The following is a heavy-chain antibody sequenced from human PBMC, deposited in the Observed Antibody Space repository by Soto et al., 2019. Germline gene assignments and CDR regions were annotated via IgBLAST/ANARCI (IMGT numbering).Heavy chain of an antibody. J-gene: IGHJ6*02. V-gene: IGHV3-21*01. D-gene: IGHD5-12*01. CDR3: ARESYDSGYDSISYGMDV. Sequence: GGSLRLSCAASGFTFSSYSMNWVRQAPGKGLEWVSSISSSSSYIYYADSVKGRFTISRDNAKNSLYLQMNSLRAEDTAVYYCARESYDSGYDSISYGMDVWGQGTTVTVSS. CDR2: ISSSSSYI. CDR1: GFTFSSYS.